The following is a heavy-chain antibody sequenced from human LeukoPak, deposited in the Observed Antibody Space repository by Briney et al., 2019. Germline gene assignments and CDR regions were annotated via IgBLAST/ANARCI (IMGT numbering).Heavy chain of an antibody. CDR2: IHIGVTT. Sequence: GGSLRLSCPAPGFTFCSYNMKWVRQAPGKGLEWVSIIHIGVTTHYAASVKGRFTISRDNFKNTLYLQMNSLRAEDTAVYYCARERGSDWGQGTLVTVSS. J-gene: IGHJ4*02. CDR1: GFTFCSYN. D-gene: IGHD2-15*01. V-gene: IGHV3-53*01. CDR3: ARERGSD.